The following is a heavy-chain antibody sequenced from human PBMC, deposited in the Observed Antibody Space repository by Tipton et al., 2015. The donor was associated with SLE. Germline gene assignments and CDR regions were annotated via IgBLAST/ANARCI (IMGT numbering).Heavy chain of an antibody. Sequence: LRLSCTVSGGSISGHYRSWIRQPPGKGLEWIGYIYDSGSTSYNPSLKSRVTISEDTSKQQFSLKLSSLTAADTAVYYCARHAGDYAYFDSWGQGTLVTVSS. D-gene: IGHD4-17*01. CDR2: IYDSGST. CDR3: ARHAGDYAYFDS. V-gene: IGHV4-59*08. J-gene: IGHJ4*02. CDR1: GGSISGHY.